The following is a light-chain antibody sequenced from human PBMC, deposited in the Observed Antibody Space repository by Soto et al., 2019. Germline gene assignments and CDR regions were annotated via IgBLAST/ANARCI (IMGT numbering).Light chain of an antibody. J-gene: IGLJ1*01. Sequence: YVLTQPATVSGSPGQSITISCTGTSSDVGGYNYVSWYQQHPGKAPKLMIYDVSNRPSGVSNRFSGSKSGNTASLTLSGLQAEDEADYYCSSYTSSSTYVFGTGTKVTVL. CDR3: SSYTSSSTYV. V-gene: IGLV2-14*01. CDR1: SSDVGGYNY. CDR2: DVS.